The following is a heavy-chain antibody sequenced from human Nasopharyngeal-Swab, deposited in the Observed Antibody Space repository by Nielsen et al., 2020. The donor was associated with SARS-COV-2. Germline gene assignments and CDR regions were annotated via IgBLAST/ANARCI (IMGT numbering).Heavy chain of an antibody. CDR3: ARPYAPWDYYGMAV. V-gene: IGHV5-51*01. J-gene: IGHJ6*02. CDR1: GSSFTTYW. CDR2: IYPGDSDT. Sequence: GGSLRLSCKASGSSFTTYWIGWVRQMPGKGLEWMGIIYPGDSDTRYSPSFQGQVTISADKSITTAYLQWNSLKASDTAMYYCARPYAPWDYYGMAVWGQGTTVTVSS. D-gene: IGHD2-8*01.